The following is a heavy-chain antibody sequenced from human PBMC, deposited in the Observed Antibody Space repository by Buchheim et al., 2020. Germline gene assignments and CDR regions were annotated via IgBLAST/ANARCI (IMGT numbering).Heavy chain of an antibody. CDR1: GFTFSSYA. CDR2: VSGSGGRT. Sequence: EVQLLESGGGLVQPGGSLRLSCAASGFTFSSYAMTWVRQAPGKGLEWVSTVSGSGGRTHYADSVKGRFTISRDNSRNTLYLQVNSLRAEYTAIYYCAQDDGGNYPGRVDYWGHGT. CDR3: AQDDGGNYPGRVDY. J-gene: IGHJ4*01. V-gene: IGHV3-23*01. D-gene: IGHD4/OR15-4a*01.